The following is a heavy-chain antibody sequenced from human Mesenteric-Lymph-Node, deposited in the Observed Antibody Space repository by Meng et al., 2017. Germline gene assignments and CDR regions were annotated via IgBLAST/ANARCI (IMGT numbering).Heavy chain of an antibody. D-gene: IGHD3-22*01. CDR2: ISSSGSTI. J-gene: IGHJ4*02. V-gene: IGHV3-48*03. Sequence: GESLKISCNASGFTFSTYEMNWVRQAPGKGLEWVSYISSSGSTIFYADSVKGRFTISRDNAKNSLSLQMNSLRAEDTAVYYCARDRYDNSGYHDYWGQGTLVTVSS. CDR1: GFTFSTYE. CDR3: ARDRYDNSGYHDY.